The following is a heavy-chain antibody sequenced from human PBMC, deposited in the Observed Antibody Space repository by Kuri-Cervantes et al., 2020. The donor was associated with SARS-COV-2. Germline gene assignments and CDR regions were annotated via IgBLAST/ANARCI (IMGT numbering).Heavy chain of an antibody. D-gene: IGHD1-1*01. CDR2: ISSDSSYI. J-gene: IGHJ3*02. Sequence: ETLSLTCAASGFTFSSYSMNWVRQAPGKGLEWVSSISSDSSYIHYADSVKGRFTISRDNAKNSLYLHMNSLRAEDTAVYYCARDRDDPSWDDAFDIWGQGTMVTVSS. CDR3: ARDRDDPSWDDAFDI. CDR1: GFTFSSYS. V-gene: IGHV3-21*01.